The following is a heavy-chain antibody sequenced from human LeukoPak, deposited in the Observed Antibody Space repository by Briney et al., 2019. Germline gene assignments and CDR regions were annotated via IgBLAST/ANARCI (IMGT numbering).Heavy chain of an antibody. Sequence: PGGSLRLSCAASGFTFSSYAMSWVRQAPGKGLEWVSAISGSGGSTYYADSVKGRFTISRDNSKNTLYLQTNSLRAEDTAVYYCAKDMEDIVATDRVDYWGQGTLVTVSS. CDR2: ISGSGGST. CDR3: AKDMEDIVATDRVDY. CDR1: GFTFSSYA. D-gene: IGHD5-12*01. J-gene: IGHJ4*02. V-gene: IGHV3-23*01.